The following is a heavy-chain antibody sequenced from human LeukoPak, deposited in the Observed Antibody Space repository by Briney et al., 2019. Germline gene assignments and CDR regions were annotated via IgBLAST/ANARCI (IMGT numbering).Heavy chain of an antibody. Sequence: GGSLRLSCAASGFTVSSNYMSWVRQAPGKGLEWVSVIYSGGSTYYADSVKGRFTISRDNSKNTLYLQMNSLRAEDTAVYYCHPSNGGMQWLRFDYWGQGTLVTVSS. V-gene: IGHV3-66*01. CDR2: IYSGGST. CDR3: HPSNGGMQWLRFDY. CDR1: GFTVSSNY. D-gene: IGHD5-12*01. J-gene: IGHJ4*02.